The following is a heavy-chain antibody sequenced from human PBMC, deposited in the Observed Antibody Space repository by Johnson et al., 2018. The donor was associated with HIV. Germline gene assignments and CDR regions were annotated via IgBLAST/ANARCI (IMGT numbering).Heavy chain of an antibody. V-gene: IGHV3-30*02. CDR2: IRYDGSNK. D-gene: IGHD3-22*01. J-gene: IGHJ3*02. CDR3: ARAPPYYGGYSVSDAFDI. Sequence: QVQLVESGGGVVQPGGSLRLSCAASGFTFSSYGMHWVRQAPGKGLEWVAFIRYDGSNKYYADSVKGRFTISRDNSKNTLYLQMNSLRPEDTAVYYCARAPPYYGGYSVSDAFDIWGQGTMVTVS. CDR1: GFTFSSYG.